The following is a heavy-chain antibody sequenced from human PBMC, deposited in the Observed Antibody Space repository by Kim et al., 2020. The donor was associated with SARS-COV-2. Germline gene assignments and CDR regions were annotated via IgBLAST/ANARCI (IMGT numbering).Heavy chain of an antibody. J-gene: IGHJ3*02. CDR1: GFTFNNYA. CDR3: AKDLVLLWFGRQNDAFDI. D-gene: IGHD3-10*01. CDR2: ISGSGGST. V-gene: IGHV3-23*01. Sequence: GGSLRLSCAASGFTFNNYAMSWVRQAPGKGLEWVSAISGSGGSTYYADSVKGRFTISRDNSKNTLYLQMNSLRAEDTAVYFCAKDLVLLWFGRQNDAFDIWGQGTMVTVSS.